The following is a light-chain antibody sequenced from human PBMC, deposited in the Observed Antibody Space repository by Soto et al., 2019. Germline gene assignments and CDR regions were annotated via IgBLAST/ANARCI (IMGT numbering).Light chain of an antibody. V-gene: IGKV3-15*01. CDR1: QSIASS. CDR2: GAS. Sequence: VLLTQSPATLSVSPGERATLSCRASQSIASSLAWYQQKPGQSPRLLIYGASTRATGIPARFSGSGSGTEFTLTISGLQSEDFAVYYCQQYHSWPPITFGQGTRLEIK. CDR3: QQYHSWPPIT. J-gene: IGKJ5*01.